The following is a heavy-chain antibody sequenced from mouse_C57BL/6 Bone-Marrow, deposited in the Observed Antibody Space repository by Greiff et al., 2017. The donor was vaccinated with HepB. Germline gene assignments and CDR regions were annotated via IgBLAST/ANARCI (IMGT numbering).Heavy chain of an antibody. CDR1: GFNIKDDY. CDR2: IDPENGDT. Sequence: EVQLQESGAELVRPGASVKLSCTASGFNIKDDYMHWVKQRPEQGLEWIGWIDPENGDTEYASKFQGKATITADTSSNTAYLQLSILTSEDTAVYYCVIYYYGSSYAMDYWGQGTTVTVSS. J-gene: IGHJ4*01. CDR3: VIYYYGSSYAMDY. V-gene: IGHV14-4*01. D-gene: IGHD1-1*01.